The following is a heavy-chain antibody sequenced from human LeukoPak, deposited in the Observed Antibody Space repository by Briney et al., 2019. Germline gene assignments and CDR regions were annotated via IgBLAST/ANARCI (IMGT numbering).Heavy chain of an antibody. CDR3: VRGINDYGENFDY. CDR2: IYYSGST. V-gene: IGHV4-59*01. Sequence: SETLSLTCTVSGGSISSYYWSWIRQPPGKGLEWIGYIYYSGSTNYNPSLKSRVTISVDTSKNQFSLKLSSVTAADTAVYYCVRGINDYGENFDYWGQGTLVTVSS. CDR1: GGSISSYY. D-gene: IGHD4-17*01. J-gene: IGHJ4*02.